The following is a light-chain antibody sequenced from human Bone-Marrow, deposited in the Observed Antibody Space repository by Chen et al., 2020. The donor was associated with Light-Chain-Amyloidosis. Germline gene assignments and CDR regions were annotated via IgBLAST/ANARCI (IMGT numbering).Light chain of an antibody. CDR1: RGDVGGYNY. CDR2: AVR. V-gene: IGLV2-14*03. Sequence: QSVLTQTASVSGSPGQSITISCTGTRGDVGGYNYVSWYQHYPGKAPKRLIYAVRNRPSGLSDRVSGSKSGITASLTISGLQSEDEADYYCTSYSSSSYSGTTTRVFGTGTKVTVL. J-gene: IGLJ1*01. CDR3: TSYSSSSYSGTTTRV.